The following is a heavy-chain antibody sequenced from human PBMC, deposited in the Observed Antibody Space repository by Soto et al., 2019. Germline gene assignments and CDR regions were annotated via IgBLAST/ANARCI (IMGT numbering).Heavy chain of an antibody. CDR3: ARGGPDAKFEL. D-gene: IGHD2-2*01. V-gene: IGHV4-30-2*01. CDR2: IYHSGSI. CDR1: GGSISSGGYS. J-gene: IGHJ5*02. Sequence: SETLSLTCAVSGGSISSGGYSWSWIRQPPGKGLEWIGYIYHSGSIYYHPSPMSRVTISVDRSKNQFSLKLSSVTAADTAVYYCARGGPDAKFELWGQGTLVTVSS.